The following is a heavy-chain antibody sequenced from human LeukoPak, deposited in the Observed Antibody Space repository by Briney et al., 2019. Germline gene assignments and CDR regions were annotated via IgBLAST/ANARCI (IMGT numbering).Heavy chain of an antibody. CDR2: INHSGST. V-gene: IGHV4-34*01. CDR1: GGSFSGYY. J-gene: IGHJ4*02. Sequence: PSETLSLTCAVYGGSFSGYYWSWIRQPPGKGLEWIGEINHSGSTNYNPSLKSRVTISVDTSKNLFSLKLSSVTAADTAVYYCARFSGWYEYYFDYWGQGTLVTVSS. D-gene: IGHD6-19*01. CDR3: ARFSGWYEYYFDY.